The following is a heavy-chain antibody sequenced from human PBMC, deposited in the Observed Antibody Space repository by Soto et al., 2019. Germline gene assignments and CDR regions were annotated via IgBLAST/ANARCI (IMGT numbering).Heavy chain of an antibody. CDR3: AKDEGVGGTMGLFDY. Sequence: QVQLVESGGGAVQPGESLRLSCVASGFDFTYYAMHWVRQAPGKGLESVAVMSSDGSKIHHTDSVKGRFTISRDNSKNTPSLQINSLRKEDTAVYFCAKDEGVGGTMGLFDYWGQGTLVSVSS. CDR1: GFDFTYYA. D-gene: IGHD1-26*01. CDR2: MSSDGSKI. J-gene: IGHJ4*02. V-gene: IGHV3-30*18.